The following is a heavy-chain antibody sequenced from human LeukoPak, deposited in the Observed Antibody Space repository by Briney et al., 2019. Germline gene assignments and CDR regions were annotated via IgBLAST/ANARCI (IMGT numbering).Heavy chain of an antibody. CDR3: ASGSYSRPFDY. Sequence: GGSLRLSCAASGFTFSSYSMNWVRQAPRKGLEWVSYISSSSSTIYYADSVKGRFTISRDNAKNSLYLQMNSLRAEDTAVYYCASGSYSRPFDYWGRGTLVTVSS. CDR1: GFTFSSYS. J-gene: IGHJ4*02. V-gene: IGHV3-48*01. D-gene: IGHD1-26*01. CDR2: ISSSSSTI.